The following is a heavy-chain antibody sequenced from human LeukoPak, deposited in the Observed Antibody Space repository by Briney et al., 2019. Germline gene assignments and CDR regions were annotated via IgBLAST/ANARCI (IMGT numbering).Heavy chain of an antibody. CDR1: GFTFSSYS. V-gene: IGHV3-21*01. CDR3: ARDGDYGDYAGMDV. J-gene: IGHJ6*02. D-gene: IGHD4-17*01. CDR2: ISSSCSYI. Sequence: YPGGSLRLSCAASGFTFSSYSMNWVRRAPGKGLEWVSSISSSCSYIYYADSVKGRFTISRDNAKNSLYLQMNSLRAEDTVVYYCARDGDYGDYAGMDVWGQGTTVTVSS.